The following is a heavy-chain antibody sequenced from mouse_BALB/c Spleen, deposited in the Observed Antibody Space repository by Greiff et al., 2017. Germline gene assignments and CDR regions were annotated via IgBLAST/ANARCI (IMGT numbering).Heavy chain of an antibody. CDR3: ARGYGYAMDY. D-gene: IGHD1-1*02. J-gene: IGHJ4*01. V-gene: IGHV7-3*02. CDR2: IRNKANGYTT. CDR1: GFTFTDYY. Sequence: EVNLVESGGGLVQPGGSLRLSCATSGFTFTDYYMSWVRQPPGKALEWLGFIRNKANGYTTEYSASVKGRFTISRDNSQSILYLQMNTLRAEDSATYYCARGYGYAMDYWGQGTSVTVSS.